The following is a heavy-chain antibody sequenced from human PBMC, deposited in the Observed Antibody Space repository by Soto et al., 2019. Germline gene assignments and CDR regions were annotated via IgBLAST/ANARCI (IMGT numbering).Heavy chain of an antibody. V-gene: IGHV3-23*01. D-gene: IGHD1-26*01. CDR2: ISASGGST. J-gene: IGHJ4*02. CDR3: AKVLSSGSYSGALEY. Sequence: GGSMRLSCVASGFSITSFAMSWVRQAPGKGLEWASAISASGGSTYADSVKGRFTISRDNSKNTLYLQMNSLRVEDTAVYYCAKVLSSGSYSGALEYWGQGALVTVSS. CDR1: GFSITSFA.